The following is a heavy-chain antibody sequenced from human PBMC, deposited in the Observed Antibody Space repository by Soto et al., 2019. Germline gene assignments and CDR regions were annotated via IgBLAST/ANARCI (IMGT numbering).Heavy chain of an antibody. CDR1: GGSVTSYY. J-gene: IGHJ6*02. CDR2: IYYSGST. D-gene: IGHD3-10*01. V-gene: IGHV4-59*02. Sequence: PSETLSLTCTVSGGSVTSYYWSCIWQPPGKTLEWTGTIYYSGSTNYNPSLKSRVTISVDTSKNQFSLKLGSVTAADTAVYFCARALYGSGVLDVWGQGTTVTVSS. CDR3: ARALYGSGVLDV.